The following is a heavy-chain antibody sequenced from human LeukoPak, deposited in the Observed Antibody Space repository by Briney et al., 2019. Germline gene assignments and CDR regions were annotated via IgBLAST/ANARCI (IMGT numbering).Heavy chain of an antibody. V-gene: IGHV1-69-2*01. Sequence: EASVKISCKVSGYTFTDYYMHWVQQAPGKGLEWMGLVDPEDGETIYAEKFQGRVTITADTSTDTAYMELSSLRSEDTAVYYCATLPDIVAVVAAYSTPDYWGQGTLVTVSS. D-gene: IGHD2-15*01. J-gene: IGHJ4*02. CDR3: ATLPDIVAVVAAYSTPDY. CDR1: GYTFTDYY. CDR2: VDPEDGET.